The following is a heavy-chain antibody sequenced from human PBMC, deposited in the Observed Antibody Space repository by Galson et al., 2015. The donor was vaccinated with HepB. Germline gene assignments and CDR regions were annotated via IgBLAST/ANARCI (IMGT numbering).Heavy chain of an antibody. CDR2: IRSDGSNT. J-gene: IGHJ3*02. V-gene: IGHV3-33*01. D-gene: IGHD5-18*01. CDR3: ARDRGLVRGYSYGQYHRSAFDI. Sequence: SLRLSCAASGFTFSSYGMHWVRQAPGKGLEWVAVIRSDGSNTNYADSVKGRFTISRDNSKNTLYLQMNSLRAEDTAVYYCARDRGLVRGYSYGQYHRSAFDIWGRETMVTVSS. CDR1: GFTFSSYG.